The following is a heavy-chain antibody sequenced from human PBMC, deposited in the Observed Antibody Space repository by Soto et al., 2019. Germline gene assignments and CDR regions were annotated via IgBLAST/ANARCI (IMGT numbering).Heavy chain of an antibody. CDR3: ASQRGYSYGLDSQFDY. CDR2: IYYSGST. CDR1: GGSISSSSYY. Sequence: QLQLQESGPGLVKPSETLSLTCTVSGGSISSSSYYWGWIRQPPGKGLEWIGSIYYSGSTYYNPSLKSRVTISVDTSKNQFSLKLSSVTAADTAVYYCASQRGYSYGLDSQFDYWGQGTLVTVSS. J-gene: IGHJ4*02. D-gene: IGHD5-18*01. V-gene: IGHV4-39*01.